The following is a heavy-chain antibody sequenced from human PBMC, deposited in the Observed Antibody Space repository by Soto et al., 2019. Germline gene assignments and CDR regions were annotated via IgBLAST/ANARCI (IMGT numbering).Heavy chain of an antibody. Sequence: QVTLKESGPVLVKPTETLTLTCTVSGFSLSNARMGVRWIRQPPGKALEWLAHIFTNAEKSYSPSLKTRLTISKDTLRSQMALNLTNMDPVDTATYYCAWMRYSDYVNWNFDLWGRGTLVTVSS. D-gene: IGHD5-12*01. J-gene: IGHJ2*01. CDR3: AWMRYSDYVNWNFDL. V-gene: IGHV2-26*01. CDR1: GFSLSNARMG. CDR2: IFTNAEK.